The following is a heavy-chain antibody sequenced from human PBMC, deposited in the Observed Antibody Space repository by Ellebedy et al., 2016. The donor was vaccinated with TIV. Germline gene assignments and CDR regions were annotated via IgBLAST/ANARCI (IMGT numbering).Heavy chain of an antibody. D-gene: IGHD3-10*01. CDR3: ARDYPISVRGVLPGGWFDP. J-gene: IGHJ5*02. CDR2: INPSGGST. V-gene: IGHV1-46*01. CDR1: GYTFSSHY. Sequence: ASVKVSCXASGYTFSSHYMYWVRQAPGQGLEWMGIINPSGGSTNYAQKFQGRVTMTRDTSTSTVYMELSSLRSEDTAVYYCARDYPISVRGVLPGGWFDPWGQGTLVTVSS.